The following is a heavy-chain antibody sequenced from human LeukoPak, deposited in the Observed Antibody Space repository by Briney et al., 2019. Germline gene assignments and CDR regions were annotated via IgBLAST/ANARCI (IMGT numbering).Heavy chain of an antibody. CDR2: IYSSETT. J-gene: IGHJ3*02. V-gene: IGHV4-4*08. CDR1: GGSISGLH. Sequence: SETLSLTCTVSGGSISGLHWIWLPQPPGQELEWIGYIYSSETTNYKPALKSRVTISADASKNQFSLKLTSVTAADTAIYYCARRNDFDIWGQGTMVSVSS. CDR3: ARRNDFDI.